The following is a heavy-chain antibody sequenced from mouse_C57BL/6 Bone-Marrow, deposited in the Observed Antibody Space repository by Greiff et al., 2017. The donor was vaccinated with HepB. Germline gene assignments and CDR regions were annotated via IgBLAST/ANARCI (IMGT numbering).Heavy chain of an antibody. Sequence: EVKLVESGGGLVQPGGSLSLSCAASGFTFTDYYMSWVRQPPGKALEWLGFIRNKANGYTTEYSASVKGRFTISRDNSQSILYLQMNALRAEDSATYYCARYLTGTGFAYWGQGTLVTVSA. J-gene: IGHJ3*01. D-gene: IGHD4-1*01. CDR3: ARYLTGTGFAY. CDR1: GFTFTDYY. CDR2: IRNKANGYTT. V-gene: IGHV7-3*01.